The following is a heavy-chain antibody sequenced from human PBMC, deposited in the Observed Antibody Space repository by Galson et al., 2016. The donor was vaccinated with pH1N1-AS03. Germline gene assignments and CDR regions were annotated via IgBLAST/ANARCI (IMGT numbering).Heavy chain of an antibody. CDR1: GITFSSSS. CDR3: ARDYRAYDYSDY. D-gene: IGHD3-16*02. CDR2: ISSGGNAI. J-gene: IGHJ4*02. Sequence: SLRLSCAVSGITFSSSSMNWVRQAPGKGLEWVASISSGGNAIYYADKLKGRFAVSRDNANNLLFLQMNSLRAEDTAVYYCARDYRAYDYSDYWGQGTLVTVSS. V-gene: IGHV3-21*06.